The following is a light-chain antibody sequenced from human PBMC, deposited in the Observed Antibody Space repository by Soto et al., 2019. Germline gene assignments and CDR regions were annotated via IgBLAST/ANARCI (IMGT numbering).Light chain of an antibody. CDR2: GAS. CDR1: QSVSSTH. Sequence: EIVLTQSPGTLSLSPGDRATLFCRASQSVSSTHLAWYHQKPGQAPRLLIYGASTRAYGIPDRFSGSGSGTDFTLTISRLETEDFEVYYCHQYGSSPQTLAQGTKVDIK. CDR3: HQYGSSPQT. J-gene: IGKJ1*01. V-gene: IGKV3-20*01.